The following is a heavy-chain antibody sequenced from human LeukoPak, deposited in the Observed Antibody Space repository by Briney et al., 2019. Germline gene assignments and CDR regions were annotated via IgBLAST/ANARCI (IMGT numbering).Heavy chain of an antibody. Sequence: SETLSLTCTVFGGSISSSSTYYWGWIRQPPGKGLEWIGSVYYSGTTYYNPSLKSRVTISIDTSKNQFSLKLSSVTAADTAVYYCARGITIFGVVTQSYYFDYWGQGTLVTVSS. D-gene: IGHD3-3*01. CDR2: VYYSGTT. J-gene: IGHJ4*02. CDR1: GGSISSSSTYY. V-gene: IGHV4-39*07. CDR3: ARGITIFGVVTQSYYFDY.